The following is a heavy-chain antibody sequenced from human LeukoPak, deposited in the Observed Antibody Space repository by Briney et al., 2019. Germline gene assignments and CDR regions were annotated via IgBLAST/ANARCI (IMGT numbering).Heavy chain of an antibody. CDR1: GFTFSSYS. D-gene: IGHD3-3*01. Sequence: GGSLRLSCAASGFTFSSYSMNWVRQAPGKGLEWVSSISSSSSYIYYEDSVKGRFTISRDNAKNSLYLQMNSLRAEDTAVYYCASGALLAGSYYWGQGTLVTVSS. CDR2: ISSSSSYI. CDR3: ASGALLAGSYY. V-gene: IGHV3-21*01. J-gene: IGHJ4*02.